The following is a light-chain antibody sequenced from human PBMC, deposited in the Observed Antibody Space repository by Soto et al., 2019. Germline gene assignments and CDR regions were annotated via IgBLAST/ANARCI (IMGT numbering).Light chain of an antibody. CDR2: DAS. J-gene: IGKJ1*01. CDR3: QQYNSYPWT. CDR1: QSISSW. V-gene: IGKV1-5*01. Sequence: DIQMTQSPSTLSASVGDRVTITCRASQSISSWLAWYQQKPGKAPKVLIYDASNLESGVPSRFSGSGSGTEFTLTISSLQPDDFATYCCQQYNSYPWTFGQGTKVEIK.